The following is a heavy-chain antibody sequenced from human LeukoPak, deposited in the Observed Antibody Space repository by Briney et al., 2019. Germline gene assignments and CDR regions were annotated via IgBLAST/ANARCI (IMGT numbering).Heavy chain of an antibody. CDR3: ARAGTVVYRTFDY. CDR1: GFTVSSNY. V-gene: IGHV4-59*02. CDR2: IYYGGST. D-gene: IGHD2-8*02. Sequence: RPGGSLRLSCAASGFTVSSNYMSWVRQPPGKGLEWIGYIYYGGSTNYNPSLKSRVTMSVDKSKSEFSLMLTSVTAADTAVYYCARAGTVVYRTFDYWGQGTLVTVSS. J-gene: IGHJ4*01.